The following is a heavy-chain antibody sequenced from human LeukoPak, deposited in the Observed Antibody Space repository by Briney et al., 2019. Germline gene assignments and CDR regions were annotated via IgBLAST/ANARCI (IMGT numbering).Heavy chain of an antibody. CDR1: GGSISSSSYQ. Sequence: PSETLSLTCTVSGGSISSSSYQWGWIRQPPGKGLDWIGSIYYSGSTYYHPSLKSRVTVSVDTSKNQFSLKLSSVTAADTAVYYCARISIVVVPAYFDYWGQGTLVTVSS. CDR3: ARISIVVVPAYFDY. CDR2: IYYSGST. D-gene: IGHD2-2*01. V-gene: IGHV4-39*01. J-gene: IGHJ4*02.